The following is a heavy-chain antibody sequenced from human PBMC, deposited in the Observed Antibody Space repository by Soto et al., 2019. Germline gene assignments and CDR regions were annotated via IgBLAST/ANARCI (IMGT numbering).Heavy chain of an antibody. CDR2: IVVGSGNT. D-gene: IGHD3-22*01. V-gene: IGHV1-58*02. Sequence: SVKVSCEASGFSFTSSAMQWVRQARKQRLEWIGWIVVGSGNTNYAQKFQERVTITRNTSISTAYMELSSLRSEDTAVYYCARVDYYDSSGYYYVFDYWGQGTLVTVSS. J-gene: IGHJ4*02. CDR3: ARVDYYDSSGYYYVFDY. CDR1: GFSFTSSA.